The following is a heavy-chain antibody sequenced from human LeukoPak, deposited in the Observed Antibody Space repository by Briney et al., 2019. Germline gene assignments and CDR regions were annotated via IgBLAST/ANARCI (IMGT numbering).Heavy chain of an antibody. V-gene: IGHV4-30-2*01. J-gene: IGHJ6*02. D-gene: IGHD1-26*01. CDR2: IYHSGST. Sequence: SETLSLTCAVSGGSISSGGYSWSWIRQPPGKGLEWIGYIYHSGSTYYNLSLKSRVTISVDRSKNQFSLKLSSVTAADTAVYYCARGSGSYDYYYYGMDVWGQGTTVTVSS. CDR3: ARGSGSYDYYYYGMDV. CDR1: GGSISSGGYS.